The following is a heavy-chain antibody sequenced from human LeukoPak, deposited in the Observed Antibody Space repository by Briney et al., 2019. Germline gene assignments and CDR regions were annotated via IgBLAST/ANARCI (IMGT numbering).Heavy chain of an antibody. D-gene: IGHD5-12*01. CDR3: ARGYGCGYVDI. CDR1: GDSESSNNAA. Sequence: KASQTLTLTCAISGDSESSNNAAWNWFRQSPSRGLEWLGRTYYRSKWNNDYAVSVKRRITINADTSKNQFSLQLNSVTPEDTAVYYCARGYGCGYVDIWGQGAMVTVSS. CDR2: TYYRSKWNN. J-gene: IGHJ3*02. V-gene: IGHV6-1*01.